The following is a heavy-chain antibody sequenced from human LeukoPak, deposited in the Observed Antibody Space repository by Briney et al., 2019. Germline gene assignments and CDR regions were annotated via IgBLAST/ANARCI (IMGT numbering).Heavy chain of an antibody. CDR2: IYYSGST. CDR3: ARFMSALDY. CDR1: GGSISTYY. V-gene: IGHV4-59*08. J-gene: IGHJ4*02. Sequence: SETLSLTCSVSGGSISTYYWTWIRQPPGKGLEWIGYIYYSGSTNYNPSLKSRVTISVDTSKNQFSLKLSSVTAADTAVYYCARFMSALDYWGQGTLVTVSS.